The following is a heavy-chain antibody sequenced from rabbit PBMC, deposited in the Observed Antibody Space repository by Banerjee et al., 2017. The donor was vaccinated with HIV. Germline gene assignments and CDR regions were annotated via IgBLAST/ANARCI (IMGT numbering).Heavy chain of an antibody. CDR2: IYASSGSN. Sequence: QEQLEESGGDLVKPGASLTLTCTASGFTLSTYWMCWVRQAPGKGLEWIACIYASSGSNYYASWAKGRFTISKTSSTTVTLQMTSLTAADTATCFCARGYGDWGLDLWGPGTLVTVS. CDR3: ARGYGDWGLDL. D-gene: IGHD2-1*01. CDR1: GFTLSTYW. J-gene: IGHJ4*01. V-gene: IGHV1S45*01.